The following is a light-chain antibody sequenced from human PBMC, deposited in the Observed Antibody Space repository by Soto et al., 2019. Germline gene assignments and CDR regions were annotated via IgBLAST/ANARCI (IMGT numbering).Light chain of an antibody. Sequence: DIQMTQSPSTLSASVGDRVTITCRASQSINNLLAWYQQKPGKAPKFLIYDVSTLESGVPSRFSGSGSGTDFTLTISSLEPEDFAVYYCQQRSNWPPTFGQGTKVDIK. CDR3: QQRSNWPPT. J-gene: IGKJ1*01. V-gene: IGKV1-5*01. CDR1: QSINNL. CDR2: DVS.